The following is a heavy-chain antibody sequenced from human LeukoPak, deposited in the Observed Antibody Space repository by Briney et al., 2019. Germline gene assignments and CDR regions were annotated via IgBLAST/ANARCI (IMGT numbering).Heavy chain of an antibody. D-gene: IGHD3-10*02. CDR1: GASIYTLY. CDR2: IYAVVAT. CDR3: AIVVNNYVIDP. V-gene: IGHV4-4*07. J-gene: IGHJ5*02. Sequence: SETLSLTCTVSGASIYTLYWSWIRQPAGKGLEWIGRIYAVVATHSNSPLKRRVTLSEDTSKKQFSLKLDSLTAPATAVYFCAIVVNNYVIDPCGQGSQVT.